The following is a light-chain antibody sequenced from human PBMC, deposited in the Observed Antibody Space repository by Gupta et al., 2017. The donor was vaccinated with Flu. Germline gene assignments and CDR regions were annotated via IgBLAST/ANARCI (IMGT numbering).Light chain of an antibody. Sequence: SPGQTASITCSGERLGNKYSSWYQQKPGQSPVLVIYQDTKRPSGIPERFSGSNSGNSATLTISGTRAMDEADYYCQAGDSSTVVFGGGTRLTVL. J-gene: IGLJ3*02. CDR3: QAGDSSTVV. V-gene: IGLV3-1*01. CDR2: QDT. CDR1: RLGNKY.